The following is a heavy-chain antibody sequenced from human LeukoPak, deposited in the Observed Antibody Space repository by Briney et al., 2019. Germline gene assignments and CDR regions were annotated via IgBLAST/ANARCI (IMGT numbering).Heavy chain of an antibody. CDR1: GYTFTSYG. V-gene: IGHV1-18*01. Sequence: ASVKVSCKASGYTFTSYGISWVRQAPGQGLEWMGWISAYNGNTNYAQKLQGRVTMTTGTSTSTAYMELRSLRSDDTAVYYCARAYYDSSGYSLQYYYGMDVWGQGTTVTVSS. CDR2: ISAYNGNT. J-gene: IGHJ6*02. CDR3: ARAYYDSSGYSLQYYYGMDV. D-gene: IGHD3-22*01.